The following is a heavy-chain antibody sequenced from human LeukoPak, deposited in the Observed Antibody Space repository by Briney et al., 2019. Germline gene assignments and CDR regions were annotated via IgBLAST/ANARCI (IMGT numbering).Heavy chain of an antibody. D-gene: IGHD5-12*01. V-gene: IGHV5-51*01. J-gene: IGHJ4*02. CDR3: ARRDEATDFDY. CDR2: IYPGDSDT. CDR1: GYSFSSYW. Sequence: GESLQISCKGSGYSFSSYWIAWVRQLPGKGLEWMGIIYPGDSDTRYSPSFQGQVTISADKSISTAYLQWSSLKASDTAIYYCARRDEATDFDYWGQGTPVTVSS.